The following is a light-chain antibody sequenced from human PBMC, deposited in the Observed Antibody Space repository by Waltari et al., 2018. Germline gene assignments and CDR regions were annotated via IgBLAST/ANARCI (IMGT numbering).Light chain of an antibody. CDR1: QSISNW. Sequence: DIQMTQSPSTLSASVVDRVTITCRASQSISNWLAWYQQKPGKAPKLLIYKASTLESGVPSMFSGSGSGTEFTLTISSLQPDDFATYYCQQYNSYSLLTFGGGTKVEIK. J-gene: IGKJ4*01. CDR3: QQYNSYSLLT. CDR2: KAS. V-gene: IGKV1-5*03.